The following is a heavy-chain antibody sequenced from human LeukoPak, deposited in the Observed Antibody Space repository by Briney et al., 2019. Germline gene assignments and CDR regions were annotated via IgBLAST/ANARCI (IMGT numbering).Heavy chain of an antibody. Sequence: PSETLSLTCAVYGGSFSGYYWSWIRQPPGKGLEWIGYIYYSGSTNYNPSLKSRVTISVDTSKNQFSLKLSSVTAADTAVYYCARGGFFTVRNFDYWGQGTLVTVSS. CDR2: IYYSGST. CDR3: ARGGFFTVRNFDY. V-gene: IGHV4-59*12. J-gene: IGHJ4*02. CDR1: GGSFSGYY. D-gene: IGHD4-17*01.